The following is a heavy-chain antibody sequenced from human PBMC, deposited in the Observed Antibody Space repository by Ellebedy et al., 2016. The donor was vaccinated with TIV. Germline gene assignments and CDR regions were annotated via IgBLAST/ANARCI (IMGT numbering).Heavy chain of an antibody. CDR3: ARGAEGWLQSREAFDI. J-gene: IGHJ3*02. V-gene: IGHV3-23*01. Sequence: PGWSLRLSCAASGFTFSSYAMSWVRQAPGKGLEWVSAISGSGGSTYYADSVKGRFTISRDNSKNTLYLQMNSLRAEDTAVYYCARGAEGWLQSREAFDIWGQGTMVTVSS. D-gene: IGHD5-24*01. CDR1: GFTFSSYA. CDR2: ISGSGGST.